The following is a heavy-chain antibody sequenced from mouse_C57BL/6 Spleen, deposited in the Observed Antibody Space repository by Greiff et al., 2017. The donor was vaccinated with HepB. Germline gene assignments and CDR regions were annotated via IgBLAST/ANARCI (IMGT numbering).Heavy chain of an antibody. CDR3: ARSGGSGFWYFDE. CDR1: GYTFTSYW. V-gene: IGHV1-64*01. CDR2: IHPNSGST. Sequence: QVQLQQPGAELVKPGASVKLSCKASGYTFTSYWMHWVKQRPGQGLEWIGMIHPNSGSTNYNEKFKSKATLTVDKSSSTAYLQLSSLTSEESAVYYCARSGGSGFWYFDEWGTGTTVTVAS. J-gene: IGHJ1*03. D-gene: IGHD1-1*01.